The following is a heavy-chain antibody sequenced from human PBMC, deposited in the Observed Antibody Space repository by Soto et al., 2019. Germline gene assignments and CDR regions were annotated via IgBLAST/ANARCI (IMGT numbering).Heavy chain of an antibody. CDR3: ARDANNDFWSN. CDR1: DCSISRCCYY. D-gene: IGHD3-3*01. V-gene: IGHV4-31*03. J-gene: IGHJ4*02. Sequence: TPSLTFTVPDCSISRCCYYWSWIRQHPGKGLEWIGYIYYSGSTYYNPSLKSRVTISVDTSKNQFSLKLSSVTAADTAVYYCARDANNDFWSNWGKGTLVTVPS. CDR2: IYYSGST.